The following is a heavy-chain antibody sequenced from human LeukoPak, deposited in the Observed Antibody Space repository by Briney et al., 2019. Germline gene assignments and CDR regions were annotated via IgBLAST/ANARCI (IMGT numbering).Heavy chain of an antibody. D-gene: IGHD6-19*01. J-gene: IGHJ4*02. CDR3: ARERSSGWYDLDY. CDR2: ISSSSSYI. V-gene: IGHV3-21*01. CDR1: GFTFSSYS. Sequence: GSLRLSCAASGFTFSSYSMNWVRQAPGKGLEWVSSISSSSSYIYYADSVKGRFTISRDNAKNSLYLQMNSLRAEDTAVYYCARERSSGWYDLDYWGQGTLVTVSS.